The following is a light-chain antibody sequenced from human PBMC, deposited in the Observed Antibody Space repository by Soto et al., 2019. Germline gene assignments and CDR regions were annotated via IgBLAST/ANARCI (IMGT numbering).Light chain of an antibody. Sequence: IVLTQSPGTLSLSPGERVTLSCRASQSVTTRLAWYQHKPGQAPTLLMSGASNRASGVPVRFRGSGSGTDFTLTITRLEPEDFALYYCQQYGSSPITCGQGTRVEIK. J-gene: IGKJ5*01. CDR3: QQYGSSPIT. CDR2: GAS. CDR1: QSVTTR. V-gene: IGKV3-20*01.